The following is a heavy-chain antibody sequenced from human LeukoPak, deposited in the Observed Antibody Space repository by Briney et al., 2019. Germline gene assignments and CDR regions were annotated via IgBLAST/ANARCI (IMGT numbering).Heavy chain of an antibody. V-gene: IGHV3-23*01. CDR3: AKAIYRGGDRPFDY. CDR2: ISGSGGST. D-gene: IGHD2-21*02. Sequence: PGGSLRLSCAASGFTFSSYGMSWVRQAPGKGLEWVSAISGSGGSTYYADSVKGRFTISRDNSKNTLYLQMNSLRAEDTAVYYCAKAIYRGGDRPFDYWGQGTLVTVSS. J-gene: IGHJ4*02. CDR1: GFTFSSYG.